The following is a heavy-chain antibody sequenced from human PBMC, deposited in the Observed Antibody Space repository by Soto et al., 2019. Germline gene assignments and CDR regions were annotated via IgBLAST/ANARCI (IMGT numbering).Heavy chain of an antibody. D-gene: IGHD4-17*01. CDR1: GFTFSSYG. Sequence: VGSLRLSCAASGFTFSSYGMHWVRQAPCKGLEWVAVISYDGSNKYYADSVKGRFTISRDNSKNTLYLQMNSLRAEDTAVYYCANKQEDYGGNDAYYYGREVWGQGTTVNVSS. V-gene: IGHV3-30*18. CDR3: ANKQEDYGGNDAYYYGREV. J-gene: IGHJ6*02. CDR2: ISYDGSNK.